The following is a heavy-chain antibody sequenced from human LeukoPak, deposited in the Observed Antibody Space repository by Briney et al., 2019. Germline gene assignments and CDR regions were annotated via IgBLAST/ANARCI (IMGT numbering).Heavy chain of an antibody. CDR1: GFTFKNAW. J-gene: IGHJ5*02. V-gene: IGHV3-15*01. Sequence: GGSLRLSCAASGFTFKNAWMSWVRQAPGKGLEWVARIKAKADGGTTDYAAPVKGRFTISRDDSKSTLFLQMNSLQTGDTSVYYCSPLTEVTTWNWVDPWGQGALVTVSS. CDR3: SPLTEVTTWNWVDP. D-gene: IGHD4-11*01. CDR2: IKAKADGGTT.